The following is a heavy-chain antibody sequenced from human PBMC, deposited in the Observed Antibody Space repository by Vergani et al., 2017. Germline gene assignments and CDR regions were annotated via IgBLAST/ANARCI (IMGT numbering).Heavy chain of an antibody. CDR1: GGSISSSSYY. J-gene: IGHJ3*02. CDR3: ARLNFGGIADTYLSTDI. Sequence: QLQLQESGPGLVKPSETLSLTCTVSGGSISSSSYYWGWIRQPPGKGLEWIGSIYYSGSTYYNPSLKSRVTISVDTSKNQFSLKLSSVTAADTAVYYCARLNFGGIADTYLSTDIWGQGTMVTVSS. D-gene: IGHD3-16*01. V-gene: IGHV4-39*01. CDR2: IYYSGST.